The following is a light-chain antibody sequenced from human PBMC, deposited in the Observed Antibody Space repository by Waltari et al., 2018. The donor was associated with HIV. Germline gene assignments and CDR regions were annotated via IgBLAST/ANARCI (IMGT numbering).Light chain of an antibody. J-gene: IGLJ3*02. CDR2: KDD. V-gene: IGLV1-47*01. CDR3: AAWDGSLRAWV. CDR1: STHRGTTY. Sequence: QSVLTQPPSASGTPGQRVTIPCSGSSTHRGTTYVYWYQQLPGMAPQLLIYKDDQRPSGFPDRFSGSQSGTSASLTIIGLRSEDEGDYYCAAWDGSLRAWVFGAGTKLTVL.